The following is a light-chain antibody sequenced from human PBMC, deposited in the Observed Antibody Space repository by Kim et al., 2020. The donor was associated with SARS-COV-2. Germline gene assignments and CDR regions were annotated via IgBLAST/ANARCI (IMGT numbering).Light chain of an antibody. CDR1: SGSIASNY. J-gene: IGLJ3*02. Sequence: GQTVTVSCSRSSGSIASNYVQWYQQRPGSSPTTVIYEDNQRPSGVPDRFSGSIDSSSNSASLTISGLKTEDEADYYCQSYDSSNQVFGGGTQLTVL. V-gene: IGLV6-57*01. CDR3: QSYDSSNQV. CDR2: EDN.